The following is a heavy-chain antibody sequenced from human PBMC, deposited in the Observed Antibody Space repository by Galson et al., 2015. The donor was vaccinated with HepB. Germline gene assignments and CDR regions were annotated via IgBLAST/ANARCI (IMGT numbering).Heavy chain of an antibody. V-gene: IGHV3-21*01. CDR3: ARVAFYGMDV. J-gene: IGHJ6*02. CDR2: ISSSGSYI. D-gene: IGHD3-3*02. Sequence: SLRLSCAASGFTFSSYSMNWVRQAPGKGLEWVSSISSSGSYIYYADSVKGRFSISRDNAKNSLYLQMNSLRAEDTAVYYCARVAFYGMDVWGQGTTATVSS. CDR1: GFTFSSYS.